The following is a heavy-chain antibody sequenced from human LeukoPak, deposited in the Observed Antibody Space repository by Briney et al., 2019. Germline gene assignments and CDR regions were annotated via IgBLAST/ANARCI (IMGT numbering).Heavy chain of an antibody. V-gene: IGHV5-51*01. CDR3: ARPREEGATDAFDI. Sequence: GESLKISCKASEYSFTIYWMAWVRQMPGKGLEWMGIIHLGDSDTRYSPSFQGQVTISADKSISTAYLQWSSLKASDTAIYYCARPREEGATDAFDIWGQGTMVTVSS. D-gene: IGHD1-26*01. CDR1: EYSFTIYW. J-gene: IGHJ3*02. CDR2: IHLGDSDT.